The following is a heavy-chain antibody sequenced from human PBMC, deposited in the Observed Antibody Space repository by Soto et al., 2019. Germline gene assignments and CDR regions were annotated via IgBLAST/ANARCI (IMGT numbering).Heavy chain of an antibody. J-gene: IGHJ4*02. Sequence: QVQLVESGGGVVQPGRSLRLSCAASGFTFSSYGMHWVRQAPGKGLEWVAVTWYDGSNKYYADSVKGRFTISRDKSKNALYLQMNSLRAEDTAVYYCARDRVLGGGEQLVRIAYWGQGTLVTVSS. D-gene: IGHD6-13*01. CDR2: TWYDGSNK. CDR1: GFTFSSYG. CDR3: ARDRVLGGGEQLVRIAY. V-gene: IGHV3-33*01.